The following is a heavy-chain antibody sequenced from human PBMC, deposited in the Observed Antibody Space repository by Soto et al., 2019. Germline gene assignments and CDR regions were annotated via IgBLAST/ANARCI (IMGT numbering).Heavy chain of an antibody. CDR3: ARDKSRYSSSWRLFVP. CDR1: GYTFTSYG. V-gene: IGHV1-18*01. Sequence: GXSVKVSCKASGYTFTSYGISWVRQAPGQGLEWMGWISAYNGNTNYAQKLQGRVTMTTDTSTSTAYMELRSLRSDDTAVYYCARDKSRYSSSWRLFVPWRQGTLVTVSS. J-gene: IGHJ5*02. CDR2: ISAYNGNT. D-gene: IGHD6-13*01.